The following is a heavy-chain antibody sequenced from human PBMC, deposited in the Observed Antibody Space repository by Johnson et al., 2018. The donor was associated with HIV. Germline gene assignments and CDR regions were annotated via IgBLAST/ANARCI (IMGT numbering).Heavy chain of an antibody. CDR1: GFSVSSNY. CDR3: TTELVGARGPNAFDI. J-gene: IGHJ3*02. CDR2: IYSGGST. Sequence: VQLVESGGGLIQPGGSLRLSCAASGFSVSSNYMSWVRQAPGKGLEWVSVIYSGGSTYYADSVKGRFTISRDNSKNTLYLQMNSLKTEDTAMCYCTTELVGARGPNAFDIWGQGTMVTVSS. V-gene: IGHV3-53*01. D-gene: IGHD1-26*01.